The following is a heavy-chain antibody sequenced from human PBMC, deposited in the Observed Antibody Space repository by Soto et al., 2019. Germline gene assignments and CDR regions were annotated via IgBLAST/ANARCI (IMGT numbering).Heavy chain of an antibody. CDR2: IYHSGST. D-gene: IGHD3-10*01. CDR1: GGSISSGGYS. J-gene: IGHJ4*02. V-gene: IGHV4-30-2*01. CDR3: ARPGNYGSGSYLYYLDY. Sequence: SETLSLTCAVSGGSISSGGYSWSWIRQPPGKGLEWIGYIYHSGSTYYNPSLKSRVTISVDRSKNQFSLKLSSVTAADTAVYYCARPGNYGSGSYLYYLDYWGQGTLVTVSS.